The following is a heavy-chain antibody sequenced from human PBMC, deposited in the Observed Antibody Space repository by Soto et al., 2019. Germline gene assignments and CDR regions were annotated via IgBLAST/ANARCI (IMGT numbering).Heavy chain of an antibody. CDR1: GGTFSSYS. CDR3: ARDGGRHSGRIAY. CDR2: IIPIFGTA. J-gene: IGHJ4*02. Sequence: QVQLVQSGAEVKKPGSSVKVSCKASGGTFSSYSINWVRQAPGQGLEWMGEIIPIFGTANYAQKCQGRVTITADEPTSTAYMELSSLRSEDTAAYYCARDGGRHSGRIAYWRQGTMVTVTS. D-gene: IGHD1-26*01. V-gene: IGHV1-69*01.